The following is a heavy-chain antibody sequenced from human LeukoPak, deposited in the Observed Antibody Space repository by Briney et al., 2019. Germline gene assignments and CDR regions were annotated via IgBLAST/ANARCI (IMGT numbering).Heavy chain of an antibody. J-gene: IGHJ4*02. V-gene: IGHV1-24*01. CDR2: FDPKEGER. D-gene: IGHD2-8*01. Sequence: GASVKVSCKVSGDTLTELSMHWVRQAPGKGLEWMGGFDPKEGERVYAQNFQGRFTMTEDTSSGTAYMELNSLRSEDTAVYYCATDPIVLMTTDTSGDYWGQGTLVTVSS. CDR1: GDTLTELS. CDR3: ATDPIVLMTTDTSGDY.